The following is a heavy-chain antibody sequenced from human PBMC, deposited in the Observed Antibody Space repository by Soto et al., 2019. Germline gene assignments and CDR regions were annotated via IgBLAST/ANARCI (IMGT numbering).Heavy chain of an antibody. V-gene: IGHV3-30*18. CDR1: GFTFSSYG. CDR2: ISYDGSNK. J-gene: IGHJ6*02. Sequence: QVQLVESGGGVVQPGRSLRLSCAASGFTFSSYGMHWVRQAPGKGLEWVAVISYDGSNKYYADSVKGRFTISRDNSKNTLYLQMNSLRAEDTAVYYCAKAHTLSICYYYYGMDVWGQGTTVTVSS. CDR3: AKAHTLSICYYYYGMDV. D-gene: IGHD2-2*02.